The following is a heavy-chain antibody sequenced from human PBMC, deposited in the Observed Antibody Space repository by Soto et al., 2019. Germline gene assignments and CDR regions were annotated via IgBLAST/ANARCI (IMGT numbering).Heavy chain of an antibody. J-gene: IGHJ4*02. D-gene: IGHD2-21*02. CDR1: GGTFSSYA. CDR3: ASKPPSSHGGNLLFDY. V-gene: IGHV1-69*06. Sequence: QVQLVQSGAEVKKPGSSVKVSCKASGGTFSSYAISWVRQAPGQGLEWMGGIIPIFGTANYAQKFQGRVTITADKSTSTAYMELSSLRSEDTAVYYCASKPPSSHGGNLLFDYWGQGPLVTVSS. CDR2: IIPIFGTA.